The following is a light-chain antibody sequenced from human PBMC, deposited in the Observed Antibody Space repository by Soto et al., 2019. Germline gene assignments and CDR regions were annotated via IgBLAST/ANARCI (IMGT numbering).Light chain of an antibody. CDR3: MQALQTIT. Sequence: DIVMTQSPLSLPVTPGEPDSISCRSSQSLLHSNGYNYLDWYLQKPGQSPKLLIYLGSNRASGVPDRFSGSGSGTDFTLKIRRVEAEDVGVYYCMQALQTITFGQGTRLEIK. CDR1: QSLLHSNGYNY. V-gene: IGKV2-28*01. J-gene: IGKJ5*01. CDR2: LGS.